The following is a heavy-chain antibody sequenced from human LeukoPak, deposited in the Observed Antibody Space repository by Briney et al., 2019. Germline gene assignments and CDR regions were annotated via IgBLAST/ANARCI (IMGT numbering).Heavy chain of an antibody. V-gene: IGHV4-34*01. CDR1: GGSISSYY. J-gene: IGHJ4*02. D-gene: IGHD6-19*01. CDR3: AREKKQWLGQPLDY. CDR2: INHSGST. Sequence: SETLSLTCTVSGGSISSYYWSWIRQPAGKGLEWIGEINHSGSTNYNPSLKSRVTISVDTSKNQFSLKLSSVTAADTAVYYCAREKKQWLGQPLDYWGQGTLVTVSS.